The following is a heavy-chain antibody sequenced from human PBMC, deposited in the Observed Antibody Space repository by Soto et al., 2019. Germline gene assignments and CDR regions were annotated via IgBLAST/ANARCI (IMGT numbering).Heavy chain of an antibody. CDR2: IYHGGTT. V-gene: IGHV4-38-2*02. Sequence: SETLSLTCTVSGDSISSGSYWGWIRQPPGKGTEWIASIYHGGTTFYNPSFKSRISISLDTSKNHFSLWLTSVTAADTATDSSARVHVMVVAGSTFDYWGPGXLVTV. CDR1: GDSISSGSY. D-gene: IGHD3-10*01. CDR3: ARVHVMVVAGSTFDY. J-gene: IGHJ4*03.